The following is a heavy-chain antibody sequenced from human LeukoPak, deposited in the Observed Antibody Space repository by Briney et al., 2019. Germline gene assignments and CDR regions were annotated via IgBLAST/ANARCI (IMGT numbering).Heavy chain of an antibody. D-gene: IGHD2/OR15-2a*01. CDR3: ARDSTYLGWGGHNPIDH. CDR2: IDPESGGT. CDR1: GYTFTTYN. Sequence: GASVKVSCKASGYTFTTYNMHWVRQAPGQGPEWMGWIDPESGGTNYAHSFQGRVTITRDTSISTVYMELSSLRSDDTAVYYCARDSTYLGWGGHNPIDHWGQGTLVTVSS. V-gene: IGHV1-2*07. J-gene: IGHJ4*02.